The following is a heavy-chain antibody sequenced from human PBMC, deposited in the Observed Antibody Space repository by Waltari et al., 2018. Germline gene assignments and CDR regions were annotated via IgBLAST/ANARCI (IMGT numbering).Heavy chain of an antibody. J-gene: IGHJ4*02. CDR1: GGSFSGYS. CDR2: INHSGST. Sequence: QVQLQQWGAGLLKPSETLSLTCAVYGGSFSGYSWSWIRQPPGKGLEWIGEINHSGSTNYNPSLKSRVTISVDTSKNQFSLKLSSVTAADTAVYYCARADSTIPAPYYYWGQGTLVTVSS. CDR3: ARADSTIPAPYYY. V-gene: IGHV4-34*01. D-gene: IGHD5-12*01.